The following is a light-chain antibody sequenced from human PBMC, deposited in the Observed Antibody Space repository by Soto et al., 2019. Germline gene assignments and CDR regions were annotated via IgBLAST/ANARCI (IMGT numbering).Light chain of an antibody. CDR2: KAS. J-gene: IGKJ2*01. CDR3: QQYDSSSFT. CDR1: QTISNW. Sequence: DVQMTQSPSTLSASVGDRVTITCRASQTISNWLAWDQQKPGKAPKLLIYKASSLESGVPSRFSGSGSGTEFTLTISSLQPDDFATYYCQQYDSSSFTFGQGTKLEIK. V-gene: IGKV1-5*03.